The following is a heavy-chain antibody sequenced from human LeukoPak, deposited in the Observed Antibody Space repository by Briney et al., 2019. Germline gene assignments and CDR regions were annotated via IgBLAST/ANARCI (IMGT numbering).Heavy chain of an antibody. V-gene: IGHV3-33*01. J-gene: IGHJ4*02. CDR3: TREAYSYGYGKFDY. CDR1: GFTFSNYG. Sequence: GRSLTLSCVASGFTFSNYGMHWVRQAPGKGLEWVAVIWYDGSKKYYADSVRGRFTISRDDSENTLYLQMNTLRAEDSAVYYCTREAYSYGYGKFDYWGQGTLVTVPS. CDR2: IWYDGSKK. D-gene: IGHD5-18*01.